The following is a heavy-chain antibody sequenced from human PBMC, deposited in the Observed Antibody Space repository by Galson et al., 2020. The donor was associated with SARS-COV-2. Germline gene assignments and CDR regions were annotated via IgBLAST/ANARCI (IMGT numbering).Heavy chain of an antibody. V-gene: IGHV3-30*04. D-gene: IGHD1-26*01. CDR1: GFTFTNYA. Sequence: GGSLRLSCTASGFTFTNYAMHWVRQAPGKGLEWLTVISHDGKIQVYADSVKGRFTISRDNSGNMVFLQIVSLRPDDTALYYCTRDVSGGASDIWAQGTL. CDR3: TRDVSGGASDI. CDR2: ISHDGKIQ. J-gene: IGHJ3*02.